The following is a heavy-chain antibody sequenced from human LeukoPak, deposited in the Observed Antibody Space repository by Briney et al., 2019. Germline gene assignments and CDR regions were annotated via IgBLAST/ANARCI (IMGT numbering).Heavy chain of an antibody. CDR1: GYSISSGYY. V-gene: IGHV4-38-2*02. CDR3: ARVAIGDY. D-gene: IGHD2-2*02. J-gene: IGHJ4*02. CDR2: IYHSGST. Sequence: SETLSLTCTVSGYSISSGYYWGWIRQPPGRGLEWIGSIYHSGSTNFNPSLKSRVIISIDTSKNQFSLRLSSVTAADTAVYYCARVAIGDYWGQGALVTVSS.